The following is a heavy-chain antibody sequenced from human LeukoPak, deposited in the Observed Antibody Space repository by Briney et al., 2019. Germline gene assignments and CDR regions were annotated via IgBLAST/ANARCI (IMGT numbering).Heavy chain of an antibody. D-gene: IGHD2-2*01. V-gene: IGHV1-8*01. J-gene: IGHJ6*03. Sequence: VASVRVSCKASGYTFTNNEINWVRQASGQGLEWMGWMNPNNGNAGYAQKFQGRITMTRNTSMSTAYMELRSLRSEDTAVYYCAREVPASTYYYYYMDVWGKGTTVIVSS. CDR1: GYTFTNNE. CDR3: AREVPASTYYYYYMDV. CDR2: MNPNNGNA.